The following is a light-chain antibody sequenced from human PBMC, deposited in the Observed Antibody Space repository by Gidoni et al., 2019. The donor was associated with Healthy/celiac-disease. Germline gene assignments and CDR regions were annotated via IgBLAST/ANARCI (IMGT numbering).Light chain of an antibody. Sequence: EIVMTQSPATLSVSPGERATLSCRASQSVSSNLAWYQQKPGHAPRLLIYGASTRATGIPARFSGSGSGTEFTLTISSLHSEDFAVYYCQQYNNWPRETFXQXTKVXIK. CDR2: GAS. CDR3: QQYNNWPRET. J-gene: IGKJ1*01. CDR1: QSVSSN. V-gene: IGKV3-15*01.